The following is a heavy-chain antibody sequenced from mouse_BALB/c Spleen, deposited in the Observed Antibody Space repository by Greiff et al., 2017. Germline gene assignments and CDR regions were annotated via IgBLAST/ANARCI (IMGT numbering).Heavy chain of an antibody. V-gene: IGHV1-47*01. Sequence: VQLQQSGAELVKPGASVKMSCKAFGYTFTTYPIEWMKQNHGKSLEWIGNFHPYNDDTKYNEKFKDKATLTADKSSSTVYMELSRLTSEDSAVYFCARHEGENHYYAMDYWGQGTSVTVSS. J-gene: IGHJ4*01. CDR3: ARHEGENHYYAMDY. CDR2: FHPYNDDT. CDR1: GYTFTTYP.